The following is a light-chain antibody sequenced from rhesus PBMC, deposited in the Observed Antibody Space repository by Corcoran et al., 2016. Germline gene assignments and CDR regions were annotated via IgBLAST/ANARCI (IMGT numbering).Light chain of an antibody. CDR3: SSYASINTYI. CDR2: EVS. J-gene: IGLJ1*01. CDR1: SSDIGGYNY. Sequence: QAALTQPRSVSGSPGQSVTISCPGTSSDIGGYNYVSWYQHHPGTAPKLMIYEVSKRPSGVSDRFSGSRSGNTASLTISGLQAEDEADYYCSSYASINTYIFGSGTRLTVL. V-gene: IGLV2-32*02.